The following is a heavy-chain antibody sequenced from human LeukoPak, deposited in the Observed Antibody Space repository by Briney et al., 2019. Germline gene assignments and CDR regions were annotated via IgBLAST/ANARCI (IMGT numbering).Heavy chain of an antibody. Sequence: SETLSLTCAVFGGSFSGYYWSWIRQPPGKGLEWIGEINHSGSTNYNPSLKSRVTISVDTSKNQFSLKLSSVTAADTSVHYCARGRITISWGQGTLVTVSS. D-gene: IGHD3-3*01. CDR2: INHSGST. V-gene: IGHV4-34*01. CDR3: ARGRITIS. CDR1: GGSFSGYY. J-gene: IGHJ5*02.